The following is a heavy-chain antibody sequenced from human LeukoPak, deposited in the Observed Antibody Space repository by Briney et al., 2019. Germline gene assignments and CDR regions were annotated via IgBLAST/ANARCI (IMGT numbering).Heavy chain of an antibody. Sequence: PGGSLRLACAASGFTFSSHGMSWVRQAPGKGLEWVSAISGSGGSTYYADSVKGRFTISRDNSKNTLYLQMNSLRAEDTAVYYCAKSLLTGSYKGYMDVWGKGTTVTISS. CDR2: ISGSGGST. CDR1: GFTFSSHG. V-gene: IGHV3-23*01. D-gene: IGHD3-9*01. J-gene: IGHJ6*03. CDR3: AKSLLTGSYKGYMDV.